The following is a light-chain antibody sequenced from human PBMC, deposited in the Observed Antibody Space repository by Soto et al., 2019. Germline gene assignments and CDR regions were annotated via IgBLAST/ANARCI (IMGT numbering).Light chain of an antibody. V-gene: IGKV3-11*01. CDR3: QRGSNGYT. CDR2: DAS. Sequence: EIVLTQSPATLSLSPGDRATLSCRASQSVDRYLAWYQEKPGQAPRLLIYDASDRATGIPDRFSGSGSGTDFTLAISSLEPEDFAVYYCQRGSNGYTFGQGNKLEIK. CDR1: QSVDRY. J-gene: IGKJ2*01.